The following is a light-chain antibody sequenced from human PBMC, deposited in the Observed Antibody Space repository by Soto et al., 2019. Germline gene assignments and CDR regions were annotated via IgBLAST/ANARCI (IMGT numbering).Light chain of an antibody. J-gene: IGLJ3*02. CDR1: SGHSNYA. CDR2: LNSDGSH. V-gene: IGLV4-69*01. CDR3: QTWGTGIQV. Sequence: QLVLTQSPSASASLGASVKLTCTLSSGHSNYAIAWHQQQPEKGPRYLMKLNSDGSHNKGDGIPDRFSGSSSGAERYLTIFSLQSEDEADYYCQTWGTGIQVFGGGTKLTVL.